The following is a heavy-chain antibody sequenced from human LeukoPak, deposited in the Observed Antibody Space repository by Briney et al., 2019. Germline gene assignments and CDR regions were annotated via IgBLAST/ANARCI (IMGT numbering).Heavy chain of an antibody. CDR2: ISYDGSNK. CDR1: GFTFSSYA. J-gene: IGHJ4*02. V-gene: IGHV3-30-3*01. Sequence: PGGSLRLSCAASGFTFSSYAMHWVRQAPGKGLEWVAVISYDGSNKYYADSVKSRFTISRDNSKNTLYLQMNSLRAEDTAVYYCAREGYDSSGYPYGDYWGQGTLVTVSS. CDR3: AREGYDSSGYPYGDY. D-gene: IGHD3-22*01.